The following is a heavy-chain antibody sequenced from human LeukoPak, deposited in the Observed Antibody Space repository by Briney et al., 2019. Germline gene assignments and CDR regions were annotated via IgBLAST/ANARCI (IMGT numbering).Heavy chain of an antibody. CDR3: ARFPYYGDSHDDY. J-gene: IGHJ4*02. Sequence: GGSLRLSCAASGFTFSSYEMNWVRQAPGKGLEWVSYISSSGSTIYYADSVKGRFTISRDNAKNSLYLQMNSLRAEDTVVYYCARFPYYGDSHDDYWGQGTLVTVSS. D-gene: IGHD4-17*01. CDR2: ISSSGSTI. V-gene: IGHV3-48*03. CDR1: GFTFSSYE.